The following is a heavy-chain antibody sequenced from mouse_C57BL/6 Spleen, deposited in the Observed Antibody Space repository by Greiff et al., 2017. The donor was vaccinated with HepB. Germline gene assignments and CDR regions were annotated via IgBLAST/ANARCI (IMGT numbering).Heavy chain of an antibody. J-gene: IGHJ2*01. CDR3: ARFYYGSSYFFFDY. V-gene: IGHV1-55*01. CDR2: IYPGSGST. D-gene: IGHD1-1*01. Sequence: QVQLQQPGAELVKPGASVKMSCKASGYTFTSYWITWVKQRPGQGLEWIGDIYPGSGSTNYNEKFKSKATLTVDTSSSTAYMQLSSLTSEDSAVYYCARFYYGSSYFFFDYWGQGTTRTVSS. CDR1: GYTFTSYW.